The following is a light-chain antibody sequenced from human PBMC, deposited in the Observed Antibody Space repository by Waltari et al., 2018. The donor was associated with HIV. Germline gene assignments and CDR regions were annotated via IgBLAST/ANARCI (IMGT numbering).Light chain of an antibody. V-gene: IGLV1-44*01. Sequence: QSVLTQPPSASGTPGQRVTISCSGSSSNLGSNTINWYQQLPGTAPKPLIYSYNLRPSGVPDRFSGSKSGTSASLAISGLQSEDEADYYCAAWDDSLKGPIFGGGTKVTVL. CDR3: AAWDDSLKGPI. CDR1: SSNLGSNT. J-gene: IGLJ2*01. CDR2: SYN.